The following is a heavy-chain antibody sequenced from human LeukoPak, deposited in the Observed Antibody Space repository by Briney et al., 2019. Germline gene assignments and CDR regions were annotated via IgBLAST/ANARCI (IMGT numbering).Heavy chain of an antibody. CDR1: GFXFSNYA. CDR3: ARALGSSWDSSLDS. J-gene: IGHJ4*02. V-gene: IGHV3-30*04. D-gene: IGHD6-13*01. Sequence: GGSLRLSCAASGFXFSNYAIHWVRQAPGKGLEWVALISYDGSVEKNAASVKGRFTISRDNSKNTLYLQMNSLRTEDTAVYYCARALGSSWDSSLDSWGQGTLVTVSS. CDR2: ISYDGSVE.